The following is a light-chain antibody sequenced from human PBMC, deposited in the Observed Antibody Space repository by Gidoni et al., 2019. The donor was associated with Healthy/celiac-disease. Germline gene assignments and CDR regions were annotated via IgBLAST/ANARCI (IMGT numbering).Light chain of an antibody. Sequence: DVVMTQSPLSLPVTLGQPASISCRSSQSLVHSDGSTYLNWFQQRPGQSPGRLIYKVSNRDSGVPDRFSGSGSGTDFTLKISRVEAEDVGVYYCMQGTHWPPSFGQGTKVEIK. CDR2: KVS. CDR3: MQGTHWPPS. V-gene: IGKV2-30*02. CDR1: QSLVHSDGSTY. J-gene: IGKJ1*01.